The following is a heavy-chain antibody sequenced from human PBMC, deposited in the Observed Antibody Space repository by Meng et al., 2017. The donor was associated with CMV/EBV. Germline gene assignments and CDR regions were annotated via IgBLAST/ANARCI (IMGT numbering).Heavy chain of an antibody. CDR1: GFTFETSA. D-gene: IGHD3-3*01. CDR3: ARDLPFGFLERLDY. CDR2: ISWNGYSI. J-gene: IGHJ4*02. Sequence: SLKISCAAPGFTFETSAMHWVRQAPGKGLEWVSGISWNGYSIAYAASVKGRFTISRDDAKNSLYLQMNSLRAEDTAVYYCARDLPFGFLERLDYWGQGTLVTVSS. V-gene: IGHV3-9*01.